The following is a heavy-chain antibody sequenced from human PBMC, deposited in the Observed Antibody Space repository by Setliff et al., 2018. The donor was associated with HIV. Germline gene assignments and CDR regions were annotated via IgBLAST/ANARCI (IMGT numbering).Heavy chain of an antibody. J-gene: IGHJ2*01. CDR2: VYYSGTT. CDR1: GGSLNSGTYY. V-gene: IGHV4-39*02. CDR3: TRDTGYILSGYRPHWYFDL. Sequence: SETLSLTCTVSGGSLNSGTYYWGWVRQPPGKGLEWIGNVYYSGTTYYNPSLKSRVTISVDTSKNQFSLKLTTVTAADAAVYYCTRDTGYILSGYRPHWYFDLWGRGTLVTVSS. D-gene: IGHD3-9*01.